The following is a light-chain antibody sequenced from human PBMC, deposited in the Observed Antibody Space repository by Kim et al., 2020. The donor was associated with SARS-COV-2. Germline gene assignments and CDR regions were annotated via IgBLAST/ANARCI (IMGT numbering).Light chain of an antibody. CDR2: YNT. V-gene: IGLV3-21*04. J-gene: IGLJ2*01. CDR3: QVWDRSSDHVV. Sequence: APGGTARITCGVTDIGSKSVHWYQERPGQAPLMVIYYNTDRPSGIPERVSGSYSGNTATLTISRVEAGDEADNYCQVWDRSSDHVVFGGGTKLTVL. CDR1: DIGSKS.